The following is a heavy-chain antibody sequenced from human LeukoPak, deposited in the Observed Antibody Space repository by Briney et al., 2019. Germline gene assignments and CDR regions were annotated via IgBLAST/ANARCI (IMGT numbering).Heavy chain of an antibody. J-gene: IGHJ4*02. CDR2: LYTSGST. V-gene: IGHV4-4*07. CDR3: ARDRGHYDTSGYLFDF. D-gene: IGHD3-22*01. CDR1: GGSISSYY. Sequence: SETLSLTCTVSGGSISSYYWSWIRQPAGKGLEWIGRLYTSGSTNYNPSLKSRVTMSIDTSKNQFSLRLSSVPAADTAVYYCARDRGHYDTSGYLFDFWGQGTLVTVSS.